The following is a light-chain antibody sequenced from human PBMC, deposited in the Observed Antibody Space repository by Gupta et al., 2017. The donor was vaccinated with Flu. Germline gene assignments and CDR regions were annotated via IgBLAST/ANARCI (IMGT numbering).Light chain of an antibody. Sequence: QSVLTPPPSVSAAPGQKVTISCSGSSSNIGNNYVPWYQQLPGTTPKLLIYDNNKRPSGIPDRFSGSKSGTSATLGITGLQTGDEADYYCGTWDSRLSAAVFGGGTQLTVL. CDR2: DNN. V-gene: IGLV1-51*01. CDR3: GTWDSRLSAAV. CDR1: SSNIGNNY. J-gene: IGLJ7*01.